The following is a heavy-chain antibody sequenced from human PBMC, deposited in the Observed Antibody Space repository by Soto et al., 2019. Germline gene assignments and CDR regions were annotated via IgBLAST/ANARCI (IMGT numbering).Heavy chain of an antibody. V-gene: IGHV4-61*01. CDR3: ARVPLPSVAVAGVYYFDY. J-gene: IGHJ4*02. D-gene: IGHD6-19*01. Sequence: SETLSLTCTVSGGSVRSGRYYWSWIRQPPGKGLEWIGYVFYSGSTRYNPSLNSRVTISVDTSKNQFSLKLTSVTAADTSMYYCARVPLPSVAVAGVYYFDYWGQGALVTVSS. CDR2: VFYSGST. CDR1: GGSVRSGRYY.